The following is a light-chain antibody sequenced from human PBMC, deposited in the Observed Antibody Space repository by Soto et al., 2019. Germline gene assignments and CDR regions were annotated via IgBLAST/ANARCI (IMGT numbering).Light chain of an antibody. V-gene: IGKV3-20*01. Sequence: EVVLTQSPATLSLSPGERATLSCRANQSVSVNYLAWYQQKPGQAPRLLIYGASSRATGIPDRFSGSGSGTDFTLTISRLEPEDFAVFYCHQYGSSPFTFGPGTKVDIK. CDR2: GAS. J-gene: IGKJ3*01. CDR1: QSVSVNY. CDR3: HQYGSSPFT.